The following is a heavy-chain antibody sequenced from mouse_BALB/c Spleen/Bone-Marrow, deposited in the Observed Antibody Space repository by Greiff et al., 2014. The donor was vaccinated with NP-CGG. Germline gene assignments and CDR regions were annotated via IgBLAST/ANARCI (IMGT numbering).Heavy chain of an antibody. V-gene: IGHV5-4*02. CDR1: GFTFSDYY. CDR3: ARDRGVQGYAMDY. CDR2: ISDGSTYT. J-gene: IGHJ4*01. D-gene: IGHD2-14*01. Sequence: VQLPQSGGGLVKPGGSLKLSCAASGFTFSDYYMYWVRQTPEKRLEWVATISDGSTYTYYPDSVKGRFTISRDNAKNNLYLQMSSLKSEDTALYYCARDRGVQGYAMDYWGQGTSVTVSS.